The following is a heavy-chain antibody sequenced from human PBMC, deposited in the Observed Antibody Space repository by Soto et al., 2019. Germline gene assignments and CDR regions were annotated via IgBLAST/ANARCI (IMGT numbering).Heavy chain of an antibody. V-gene: IGHV4-34*01. J-gene: IGHJ4*02. CDR1: GGSFSGYY. D-gene: IGHD6-13*01. Sequence: SETLSLTCAVYGGSFSGYYWSWICQPPGKGLEWIGEINHSGSTNYNPSLKSRVTISVDTSKNQFSLKLSSVTAADTAVYYCARANSSFDYWGQGTLVTVSS. CDR2: INHSGST. CDR3: ARANSSFDY.